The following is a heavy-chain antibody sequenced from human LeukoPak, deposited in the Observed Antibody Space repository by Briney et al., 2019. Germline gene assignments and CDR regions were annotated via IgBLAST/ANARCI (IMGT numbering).Heavy chain of an antibody. CDR3: ARLGAGPTYYDFWSGYSSFYFDY. Sequence: SQTLSLTCTVSGGSISSGGYYWSWIRQHPGKGLEWIGYIYYSGSTYYNPSLKSRITISIDTSKNHFSLKLSSVTAADTAVYYCARLGAGPTYYDFWSGYSSFYFDYWGQGTLATVSS. D-gene: IGHD3-3*01. CDR1: GGSISSGGYY. CDR2: IYYSGST. V-gene: IGHV4-31*03. J-gene: IGHJ4*02.